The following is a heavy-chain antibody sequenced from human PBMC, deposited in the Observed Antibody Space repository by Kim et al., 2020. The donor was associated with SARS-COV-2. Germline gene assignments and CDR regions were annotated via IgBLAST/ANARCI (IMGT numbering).Heavy chain of an antibody. Sequence: SVKGRVTIARDDSKNTLYLKMNSLRAEDAAVYYCAKGPNRQWLRLGAFDIWGQGTMVTVSS. CDR3: AKGPNRQWLRLGAFDI. D-gene: IGHD5-12*01. V-gene: IGHV3-23*01. J-gene: IGHJ3*02.